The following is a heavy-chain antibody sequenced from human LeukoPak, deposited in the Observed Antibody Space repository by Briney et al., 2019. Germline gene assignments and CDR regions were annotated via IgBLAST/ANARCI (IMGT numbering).Heavy chain of an antibody. V-gene: IGHV1-69*04. CDR3: ARDREDYGSGSMGGY. CDR1: GGTFSSYA. Sequence: ASVKVSCKASGGTFSSYAISWVRQAPGQGLEWMGRIIPILGIANYAQKFQGRVTITADKSTSTAYMELSSLRSEDTAVCYCARDREDYGSGSMGGYWGQGTLVTVSS. D-gene: IGHD3-10*01. J-gene: IGHJ4*02. CDR2: IIPILGIA.